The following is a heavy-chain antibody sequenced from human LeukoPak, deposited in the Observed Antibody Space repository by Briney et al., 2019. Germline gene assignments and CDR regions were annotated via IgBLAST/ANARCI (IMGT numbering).Heavy chain of an antibody. CDR1: GFTFSSYA. D-gene: IGHD3-10*01. V-gene: IGHV3-64D*06. J-gene: IGHJ4*02. CDR3: VKAGVRGGDY. Sequence: PGGSLRLSCSASGFTFSSYAMHWVRQAPGKGLEYVSAISSNGGSTYYADSVKGRFTISRDNYKNTLYLQMSSLRAEDTAVYYCVKAGVRGGDYWGQGTLVTVSS. CDR2: ISSNGGST.